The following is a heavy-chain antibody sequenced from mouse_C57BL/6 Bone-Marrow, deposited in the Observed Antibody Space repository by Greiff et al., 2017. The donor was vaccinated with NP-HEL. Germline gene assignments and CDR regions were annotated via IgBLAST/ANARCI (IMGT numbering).Heavy chain of an antibody. CDR1: GFSLTSYG. J-gene: IGHJ1*03. D-gene: IGHD1-1*01. V-gene: IGHV2-5*01. Sequence: VHLVESGPGLVQPSQSLSITCTVSGFSLTSYGVHWVRQSPGKGLEWLGVIWRGGSTDYNAAFMSRLSITKDNSKSQVFFKMNSLQADDTAIYYCAKDYYGSSYGYWYFDVWGTGTTVTVSS. CDR2: IWRGGST. CDR3: AKDYYGSSYGYWYFDV.